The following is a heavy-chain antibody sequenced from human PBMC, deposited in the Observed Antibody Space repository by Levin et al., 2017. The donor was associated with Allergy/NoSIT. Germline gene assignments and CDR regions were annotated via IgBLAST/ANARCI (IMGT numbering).Heavy chain of an antibody. V-gene: IGHV3-30*18. D-gene: IGHD3-10*01. CDR3: AKDQYYGSGISDY. Sequence: GGSLRLSCAAAGFTFSSYGMHWVRQAPGKGLEWVAVISYDGSNKYYADSVKGRFTISRDNSKNTLYLQMNSLRAEDTAVYYCAKDQYYGSGISDYWGQGTLVTVSS. CDR2: ISYDGSNK. CDR1: GFTFSSYG. J-gene: IGHJ4*02.